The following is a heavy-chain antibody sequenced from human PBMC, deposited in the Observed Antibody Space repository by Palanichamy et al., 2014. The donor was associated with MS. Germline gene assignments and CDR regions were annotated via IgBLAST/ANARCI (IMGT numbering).Heavy chain of an antibody. D-gene: IGHD4-17*01. CDR3: ARGCCRDSGIHFDS. Sequence: EVQLVESGGNLVQPGGSLRLSCEASGFTFTDYWMSWVRLAPGKGLEWVANIRQNGRDAHYLDSVKGRFTISRDNAKNSVYLQLNSLRAEDTGVYYCARGCCRDSGIHFDSWGRGVLVTVSS. J-gene: IGHJ4*02. V-gene: IGHV3-7*04. CDR2: IRQNGRDA. CDR1: GFTFTDYW.